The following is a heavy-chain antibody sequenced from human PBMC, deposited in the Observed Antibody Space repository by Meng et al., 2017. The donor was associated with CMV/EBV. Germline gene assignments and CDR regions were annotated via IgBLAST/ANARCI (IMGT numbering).Heavy chain of an antibody. V-gene: IGHV4-39*07. CDR3: ARGGNWFDP. J-gene: IGHJ5*02. CDR1: GGSISSGSYY. Sequence: QAQLQESGPGLVKPSQTLSLTCTVSGGSISSGSYYWSWIRQPPGKGLEWIGEINHSGSTNYNPSLKSRVTISVDTSKNQFSLKLSSVTAADTAVYYCARGGNWFDPWGQGTLVTVSS. CDR2: INHSGST.